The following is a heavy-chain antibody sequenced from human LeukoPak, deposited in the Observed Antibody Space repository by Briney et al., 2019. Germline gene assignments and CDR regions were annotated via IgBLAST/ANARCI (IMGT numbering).Heavy chain of an antibody. CDR2: IKQDGSEK. V-gene: IGHV3-7*01. J-gene: IGHJ4*02. CDR1: GFTFSSYW. D-gene: IGHD1-26*01. CDR3: ATDPPIVGTTRG. Sequence: GSLRLSCVASGFTFSSYWMSWVRQAPGKGLEWVANIKQDGSEKNYVDSVKGRFTISRDNAKNSLYLQMNSLRAEDTAVYYCATDPPIVGTTRGWGQGTLVTVSS.